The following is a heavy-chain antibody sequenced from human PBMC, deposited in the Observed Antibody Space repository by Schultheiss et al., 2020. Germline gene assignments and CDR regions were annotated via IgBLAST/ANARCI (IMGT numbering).Heavy chain of an antibody. D-gene: IGHD6-13*01. CDR1: GFTFSSYW. Sequence: GGSLRLSCAASGFTFSSYWMSWVRQAPGKGLEWVANIKQDGSEKYYVDSVKGRFTISRDNAKNSLYLQMNSLRAEDTAVYYCASHSAREGSSWAYYYYGMDVWGQGTTVTVSS. CDR3: ASHSAREGSSWAYYYYGMDV. J-gene: IGHJ6*02. CDR2: IKQDGSEK. V-gene: IGHV3-7*01.